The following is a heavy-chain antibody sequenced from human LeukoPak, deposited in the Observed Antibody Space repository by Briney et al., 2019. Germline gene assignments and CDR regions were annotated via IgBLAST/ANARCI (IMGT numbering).Heavy chain of an antibody. CDR2: IYSGGST. V-gene: IGHV3-66*01. J-gene: IGHJ4*02. Sequence: GGSLRLSCAASGFTVSSNYMSWVRQAPGKGLEWVSVIYSGGSTYYADSVKGRFSISRDNTKNTLYLQMNSLRAEDTAVYYCARGPYRSGSPLWYWGQGTLVTVSS. CDR1: GFTVSSNY. CDR3: ARGPYRSGSPLWY. D-gene: IGHD6-19*01.